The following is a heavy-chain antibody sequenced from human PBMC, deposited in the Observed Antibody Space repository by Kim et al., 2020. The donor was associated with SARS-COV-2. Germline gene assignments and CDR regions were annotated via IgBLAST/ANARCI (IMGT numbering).Heavy chain of an antibody. J-gene: IGHJ6*02. CDR1: GGSISSYY. D-gene: IGHD6-13*01. CDR2: IYYSGST. Sequence: SETLSLTCTVSGGSISSYYWSWIRQPPGKGLEWIGYIYYSGSTNYNPSLKSRVTISVDTSKNQFSLKLSSVTAADTTVYYCARDAGQQLDPNNYYYYGMDVWGQGTTVTVSS. CDR3: ARDAGQQLDPNNYYYYGMDV. V-gene: IGHV4-59*13.